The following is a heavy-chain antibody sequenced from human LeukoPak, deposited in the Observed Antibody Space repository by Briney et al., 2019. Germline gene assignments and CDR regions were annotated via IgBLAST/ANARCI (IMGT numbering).Heavy chain of an antibody. V-gene: IGHV4-31*03. Sequence: PSETLSLTCTVSGGSVSGGGYYLTWVRQHPGKGLEWIGYIYNSGHTFYNPSLKSRITILVDTSKNQFSLKLTFVTAADTAEYYCAGGRTAAAGTGPAFEYWGQGTLVTVSS. J-gene: IGHJ4*02. CDR3: AGGRTAAAGTGPAFEY. CDR2: IYNSGHT. D-gene: IGHD6-13*01. CDR1: GGSVSGGGYY.